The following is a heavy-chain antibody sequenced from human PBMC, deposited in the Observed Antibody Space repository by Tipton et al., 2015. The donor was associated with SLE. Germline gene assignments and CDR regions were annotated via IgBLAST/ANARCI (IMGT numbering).Heavy chain of an antibody. CDR1: SYTFSDYG. CDR3: ARDVAGATAFDY. J-gene: IGHJ4*02. V-gene: IGHV1-18*01. CDR2: VSTYNDYR. D-gene: IGHD1-26*01. Sequence: QSGAEVKKPGASVKVSCKASSYTFSDYGVNWVRQAPGQGLEWLGGVSTYNDYRRYAEKFQDRVTMTTETSTTTVYMELRNLRSDNTAVYYCARDVAGATAFDYWGQGTLVTVSS.